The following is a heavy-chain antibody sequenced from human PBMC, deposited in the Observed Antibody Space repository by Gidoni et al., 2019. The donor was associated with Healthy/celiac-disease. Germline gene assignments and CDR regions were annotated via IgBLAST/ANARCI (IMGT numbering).Heavy chain of an antibody. J-gene: IGHJ2*01. V-gene: IGHV4-61*02. D-gene: IGHD2-15*01. CDR2: IYTSGST. CDR3: ARDGAANYWYFDL. Sequence: QVQLQESGPGLVKPTQTLSLTCPFSGFSISRGSYYWSWIRHPAGKGLEWIGSIYTSGSTNYNPSLKRRVTMSVETSKNQFSLKLSSVTAADTAVYYCARDGAANYWYFDLWGRGTLVTVSS. CDR1: GFSISRGSYY.